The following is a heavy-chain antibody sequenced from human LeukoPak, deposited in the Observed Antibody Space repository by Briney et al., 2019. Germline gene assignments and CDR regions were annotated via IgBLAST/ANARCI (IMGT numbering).Heavy chain of an antibody. J-gene: IGHJ6*04. D-gene: IGHD3-10*02. Sequence: SCKASGYTFTGYYMHWVRQAPGKGLEWVAVISFHGTDSFYADSVKGRFTISRDNSKNTLYLQMNSLRAEDTAVYYCSELGITMIGGVWGKGTRSPSPQ. CDR3: SELGITMIGGV. V-gene: IGHV3-30*04. CDR1: GYTFTGYY. CDR2: ISFHGTDS.